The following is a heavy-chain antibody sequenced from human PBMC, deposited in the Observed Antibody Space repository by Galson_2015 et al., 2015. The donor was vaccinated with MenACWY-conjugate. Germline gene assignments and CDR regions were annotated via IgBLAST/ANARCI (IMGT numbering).Heavy chain of an antibody. J-gene: IGHJ6*03. V-gene: IGHV4-34*01. CDR1: GGSFSGYY. Sequence: SETLSLTCAVYGGSFSGYYWSWIRQPPGKGLEWIGEINHSGSTNYNPSLKSRVTISVDTSKNQFSLKLSSVTAADTAVYYCARVYRGYYCGGDCYARRPYYYYYYMDVWGKGTTVTVSS. CDR3: ARVYRGYYCGGDCYARRPYYYYYYMDV. CDR2: INHSGST. D-gene: IGHD2-21*02.